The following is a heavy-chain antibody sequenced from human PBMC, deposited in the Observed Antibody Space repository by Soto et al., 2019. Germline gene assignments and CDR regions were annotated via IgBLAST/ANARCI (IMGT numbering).Heavy chain of an antibody. CDR3: ARGRGAAADYFDF. D-gene: IGHD6-13*01. Sequence: QVQLVESGGGLVKPGGSLSLSCAVSGFTFSDYYMTWIRQAPGKGLEWVSYISSSTSHTNYADSVKGRFTISRDNAKNSLFLQMNSLRAEDTAVYYCARGRGAAADYFDFWGQGTLVTVS. CDR1: GFTFSDYY. CDR2: ISSSTSHT. V-gene: IGHV3-11*05. J-gene: IGHJ4*02.